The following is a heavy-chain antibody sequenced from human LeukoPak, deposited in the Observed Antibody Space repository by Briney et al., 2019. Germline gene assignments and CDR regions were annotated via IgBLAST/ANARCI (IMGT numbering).Heavy chain of an antibody. V-gene: IGHV3-48*01. D-gene: IGHD1-14*01. CDR1: GFTFSSYS. CDR2: ISSSSSTI. Sequence: GGSLRLSCAASGFTFSSYSLNWVRQAPGKGLEWVSYISSSSSTIYYADSVKGRFTISRDNAKNSLYLQMNSLRAGDTAVYYCTRVSREDYNRKHYDYWGQGTLVTVSS. CDR3: TRVSREDYNRKHYDY. J-gene: IGHJ4*02.